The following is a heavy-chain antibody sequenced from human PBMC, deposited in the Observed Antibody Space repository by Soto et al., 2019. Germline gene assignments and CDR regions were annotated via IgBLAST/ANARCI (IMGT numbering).Heavy chain of an antibody. CDR3: TRGLSSSSS. CDR1: GFTFSGYW. Sequence: EVQLVESGGGLVQPGGSLRLSCAASGFTFSGYWMHWVRQAPGKGPVWVSNINGDASTTNYADSVKGRFTISRDNAKSTLYLQMNSLRAEDTAVYYCTRGLSSSSSLGQGTRVTVSS. D-gene: IGHD6-6*01. V-gene: IGHV3-74*01. CDR2: INGDASTT. J-gene: IGHJ5*02.